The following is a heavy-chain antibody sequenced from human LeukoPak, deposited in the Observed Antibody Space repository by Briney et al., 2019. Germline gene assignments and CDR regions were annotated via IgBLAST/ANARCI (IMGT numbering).Heavy chain of an antibody. V-gene: IGHV3-74*01. J-gene: IGHJ4*02. CDR2: INSDGSST. Sequence: GGSLRLSCAASGFTFSSYWMHWVRQAPGKGLVWVSRINSDGSSTSYADSVKGRFTISRDNAKNTLYLQMNSLRAEDTAIYYCAKPARVGAVDYWGQGTLVTVSS. D-gene: IGHD6-13*01. CDR1: GFTFSSYW. CDR3: AKPARVGAVDY.